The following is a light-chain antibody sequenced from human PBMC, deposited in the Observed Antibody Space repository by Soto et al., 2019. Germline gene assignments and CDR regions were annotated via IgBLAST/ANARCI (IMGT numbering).Light chain of an antibody. V-gene: IGLV1-40*01. CDR3: QSYDTGLSGLV. CDR1: SSNFGAGYD. Sequence: QSALTQPPSVSGAPGQRVTISCTGSSSNFGAGYDVHWYQRLPGTAPKLLIYNNNNRPSGVPDRFSSSKSDTSASLAITGLQAEHEADYYCQSYDTGLSGLVFGGGTKLTVL. J-gene: IGLJ2*01. CDR2: NNN.